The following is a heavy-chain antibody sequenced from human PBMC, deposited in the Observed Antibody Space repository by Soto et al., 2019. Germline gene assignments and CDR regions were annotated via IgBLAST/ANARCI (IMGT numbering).Heavy chain of an antibody. V-gene: IGHV3-21*01. CDR3: VRDGGEYATGWFGN. CDR2: ISTSSSDI. D-gene: IGHD3-10*01. Sequence: EVQLVESGGGLVEPGGSPRLSCAASGFSFSSYTMNWVRQAPGKGLEWVSSISTSSSDIHYGDSVKGRFTISRDNADNSLYLQMNSLTADDTAVYYCVRDGGEYATGWFGNWGQGTLVTVSS. J-gene: IGHJ4*02. CDR1: GFSFSSYT.